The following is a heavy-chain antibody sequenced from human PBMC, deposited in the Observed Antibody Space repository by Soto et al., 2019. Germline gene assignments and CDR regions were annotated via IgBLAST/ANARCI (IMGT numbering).Heavy chain of an antibody. V-gene: IGHV4-4*07. D-gene: IGHD5-12*01. CDR1: GGSINTFY. CDR3: AREGSYSAYNFAHGIQLWSFDF. Sequence: PSETLSLTCTVSGGSINTFYWSWVRQLAGEGLEWIGRIFSSGSTSFNPSLESRVAMSVDTSKNHFSLNLSSVTAADMAVYYCAREGSYSAYNFAHGIQLWSFDFWGQGALVTVSS. CDR2: IFSSGST. J-gene: IGHJ4*02.